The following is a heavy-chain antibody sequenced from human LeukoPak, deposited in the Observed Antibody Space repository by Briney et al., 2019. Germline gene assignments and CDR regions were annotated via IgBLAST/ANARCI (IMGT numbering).Heavy chain of an antibody. D-gene: IGHD1-26*01. CDR1: GGSVGSVSSY. CDR3: ARALVGAEGWFDP. J-gene: IGHJ5*02. V-gene: IGHV4-61*01. Sequence: SETLSLTCTVSGGSVGSVSSYWTWIRQPPGKGLEWIGYVYHTGGTKYNPSLKSRVTISLDTPKNQFSLRLSSVTAADTAVYYCARALVGAEGWFDPWGQGTLVTVSS. CDR2: VYHTGGT.